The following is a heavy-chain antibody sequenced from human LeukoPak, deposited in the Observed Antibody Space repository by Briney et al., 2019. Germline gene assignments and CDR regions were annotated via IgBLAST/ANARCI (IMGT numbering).Heavy chain of an antibody. D-gene: IGHD6-13*01. CDR1: GYTFTSYY. J-gene: IGHJ4*02. V-gene: IGHV1-24*01. CDR3: ATAARMDSSWRLYYFDY. Sequence: ASVKVSCKASGYTFTSYYMHWVRQAPGKGLEWMGGFDPEDGETIYAQKFQGRVTMTEDTSTDTAYMELSSLRSEDTAVYYCATAARMDSSWRLYYFDYWGQGTLVTVSS. CDR2: FDPEDGET.